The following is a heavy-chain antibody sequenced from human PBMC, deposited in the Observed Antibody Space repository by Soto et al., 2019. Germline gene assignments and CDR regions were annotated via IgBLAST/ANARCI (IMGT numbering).Heavy chain of an antibody. D-gene: IGHD3-16*01. CDR1: GGSISSYY. CDR3: ARELLTIGGIDP. CDR2: IYYSGST. V-gene: IGHV4-59*01. J-gene: IGHJ5*02. Sequence: PXGTLSLTCTVSGGSISSYYWSWIRQPPGKGLEWIGYIYYSGSTNYNPSLKSRVTISVDTSKNQFSMKLSSVTAADTAVYYCARELLTIGGIDPWGQGTLVTVSS.